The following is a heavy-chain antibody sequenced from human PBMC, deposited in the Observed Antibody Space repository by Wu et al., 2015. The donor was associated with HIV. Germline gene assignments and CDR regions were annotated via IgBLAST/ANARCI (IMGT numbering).Heavy chain of an antibody. V-gene: IGHV1-8*01. CDR1: GYTFSSYD. Sequence: QLVQVWGVRVKKPGASVKVSCTASGYTFSSYDINWVRQATGQGLEWMGWMNPKTGNTGQAQKFQGRVTLTRNTSIRTAYMELSSLRPEDTAVYYCARQRAYTSGWYIYDYWGQGTLVTVSS. J-gene: IGHJ4*02. D-gene: IGHD6-19*01. CDR2: MNPKTGNT. CDR3: ARQRAYTSGWYIYDY.